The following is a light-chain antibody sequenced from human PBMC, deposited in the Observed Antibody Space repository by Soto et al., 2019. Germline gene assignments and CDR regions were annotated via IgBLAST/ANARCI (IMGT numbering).Light chain of an antibody. CDR1: QSVSSR. Sequence: EVVMTQSPTTRSVSPGERATLSCRASQSVSSRLAWYQQKPGQAPRLLIYGASTRATGIPARFSGSGSGTEFTLTISSLQSEDFAVYYCQQYNNWPRTFGPGTKVDI. J-gene: IGKJ3*01. V-gene: IGKV3-15*01. CDR2: GAS. CDR3: QQYNNWPRT.